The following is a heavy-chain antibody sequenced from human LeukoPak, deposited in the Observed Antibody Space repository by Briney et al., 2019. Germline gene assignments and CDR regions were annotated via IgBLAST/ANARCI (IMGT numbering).Heavy chain of an antibody. CDR3: ARDTSLTRGFTGWFDR. D-gene: IGHD2-8*02. V-gene: IGHV6-1*01. CDR1: GDSVSRNSAA. J-gene: IGHJ5*02. Sequence: SQTLSLTCAISGDSVSRNSAAWNWIRQSPSRGLEWLGRTYYRSKWYNDYAVSVKSRITINPDTSKNQFSLQLNSVTPEDTAVYYCARDTSLTRGFTGWFDRWGQGTLVTVSS. CDR2: TYYRSKWYN.